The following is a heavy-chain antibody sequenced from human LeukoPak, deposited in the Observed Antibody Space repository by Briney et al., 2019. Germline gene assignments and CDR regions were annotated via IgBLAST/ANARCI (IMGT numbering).Heavy chain of an antibody. V-gene: IGHV1-69*05. D-gene: IGHD1-26*01. J-gene: IGHJ4*02. CDR3: ARGVIVAATHFYN. CDR1: GGSFSRHA. CDR2: IIPLFGTT. Sequence: SVKVSCKASGGSFSRHAISWVRQAPGQGLEWMGEIIPLFGTTHYAQKFQGRVTITTDESTSTGYVELSSLRSEDTAVYYCARGVIVAATHFYNWGQGTLVTVSS.